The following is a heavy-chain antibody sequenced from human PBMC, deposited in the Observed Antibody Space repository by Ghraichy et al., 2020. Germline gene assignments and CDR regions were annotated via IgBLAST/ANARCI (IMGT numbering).Heavy chain of an antibody. V-gene: IGHV3-15*01. Sequence: GSLNISCAASGFTFSNAWMSWVRQAPGKGLEWVGRIKSKTDGGTTDYAAPVKGRFTISRDDSKNTLYLQMNSLKTEDTAVYYCTTGGGYDLYYYYYGMDVWGQGTTVTVSS. CDR3: TTGGGYDLYYYYYGMDV. J-gene: IGHJ6*02. CDR1: GFTFSNAW. D-gene: IGHD5-12*01. CDR2: IKSKTDGGTT.